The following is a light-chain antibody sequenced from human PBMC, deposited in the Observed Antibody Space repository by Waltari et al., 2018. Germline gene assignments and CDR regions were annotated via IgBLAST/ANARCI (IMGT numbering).Light chain of an antibody. V-gene: IGKV2-30*01. Sequence: DVVMTQSPLSLPVTLGQPASISFRSSRSLVSSDGNTYLNWFQQRPGQSPRRLIYKVSNRDSGVPDRFSGSGSGTDFTLKISRVEAEDVGVYYCMQGTHWPPYTFGQGTKLEIK. CDR1: RSLVSSDGNTY. J-gene: IGKJ2*01. CDR2: KVS. CDR3: MQGTHWPPYT.